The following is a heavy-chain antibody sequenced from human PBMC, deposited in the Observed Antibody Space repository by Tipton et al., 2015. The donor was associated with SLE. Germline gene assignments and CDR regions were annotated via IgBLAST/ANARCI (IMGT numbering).Heavy chain of an antibody. Sequence: TLSLTCTVSGASIRSVGYYWNWIRQHPGKGLEWIGYNYYSGSAFYNPSLKSRVTISLDTPKNQFSLRLSSVTAADTAVYYCVRVEGGYDHYYLDSWGQGTLITVSS. CDR2: NYYSGSA. V-gene: IGHV4-31*03. CDR3: VRVEGGYDHYYLDS. CDR1: GASIRSVGYY. D-gene: IGHD5-12*01. J-gene: IGHJ4*02.